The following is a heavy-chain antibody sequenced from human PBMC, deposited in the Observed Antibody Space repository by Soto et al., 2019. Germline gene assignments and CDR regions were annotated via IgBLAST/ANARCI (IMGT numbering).Heavy chain of an antibody. V-gene: IGHV5-10-1*01. CDR2: IDPSDSYT. CDR3: ARHAGGRYNWFDP. J-gene: IGHJ5*02. D-gene: IGHD6-19*01. CDR1: GYSFTSYW. Sequence: EVQLVQSGAEVKKPGESLRISCKGSGYSFTSYWISWVRQMPGKGLEWMGRIDPSDSYTNYSPSFQVHVTISADKSISTAYLQWSRLKASDTAMYYCARHAGGRYNWFDPWGQGTLVTVSS.